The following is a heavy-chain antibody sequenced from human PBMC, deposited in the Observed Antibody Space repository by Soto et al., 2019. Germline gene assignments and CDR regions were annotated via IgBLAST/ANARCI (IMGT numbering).Heavy chain of an antibody. CDR3: ARVSGGYYYYYGMDV. Sequence: SETLSLTCTVSGGSISSGGYYWSWIRQHPGKGLEWIGYIYYSGSTYYNPSLKSRVTISVDTSKNQFSLKLSSVTAADTAVYYCARVSGGYYYYYGMDVWGQGTTVT. V-gene: IGHV4-31*03. J-gene: IGHJ6*02. CDR2: IYYSGST. CDR1: GGSISSGGYY. D-gene: IGHD3-16*01.